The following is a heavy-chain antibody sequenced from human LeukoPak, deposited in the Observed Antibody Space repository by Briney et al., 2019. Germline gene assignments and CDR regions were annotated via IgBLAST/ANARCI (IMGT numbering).Heavy chain of an antibody. CDR2: IYNSGST. Sequence: SETLSLTCSVSGGSISSYYWNWIRQPPGKGLEWIGYIYNSGSTNYNPSLKSRVTISEDTSKNQVSLKLSSVTAADTAVYYCARGSGAFDYWGQGTLVTVSS. CDR1: GGSISSYY. J-gene: IGHJ4*02. CDR3: ARGSGAFDY. V-gene: IGHV4-59*01.